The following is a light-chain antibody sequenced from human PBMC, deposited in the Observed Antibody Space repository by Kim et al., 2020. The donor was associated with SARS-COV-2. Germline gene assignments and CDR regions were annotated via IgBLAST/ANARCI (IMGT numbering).Light chain of an antibody. CDR3: QQYNDWPPRT. V-gene: IGKV3-15*01. J-gene: IGKJ2*01. CDR1: QRISTN. CDR2: TAS. Sequence: DIVMTQSPATLSVSPGETAILSCRASQRISTNVAWYQQKPGQPPRLLIYTASTRVTGVPARFSGSGSETEFTLTISRVQSEDFAVYFCQQYNDWPPRTFGQGTKLEIK.